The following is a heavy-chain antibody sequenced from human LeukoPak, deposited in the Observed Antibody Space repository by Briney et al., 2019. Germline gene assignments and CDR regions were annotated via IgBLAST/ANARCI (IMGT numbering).Heavy chain of an antibody. J-gene: IGHJ4*02. D-gene: IGHD3-22*01. CDR2: IYYSGST. CDR3: ARVTGYMIEDYFDS. CDR1: GVSISSYY. V-gene: IGHV4-59*01. Sequence: PSGTLSLTCTVSGVSISSYYCSLIPQPPRKGLQWIGYIYYSGSTNYNPSLKSRVTISVDRSKNQFSLKLRSVTAADTAVYYCARVTGYMIEDYFDSWGQGTLVTVSS.